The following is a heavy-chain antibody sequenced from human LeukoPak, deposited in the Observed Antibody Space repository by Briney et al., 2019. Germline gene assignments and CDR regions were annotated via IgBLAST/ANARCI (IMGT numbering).Heavy chain of an antibody. CDR1: GFTLSDYA. Sequence: GGSLRLSCAASGFTLSDYAMAWVRQAPGKGLEWVAVLSYDGSIKYYADSVKGRFTISRDSSKNTLYLQMNSLRPEDTAVYYCAAGLGTAAAAPFESWGQGTLVTVSS. CDR2: LSYDGSIK. D-gene: IGHD6-13*01. V-gene: IGHV3-30*04. J-gene: IGHJ4*02. CDR3: AAGLGTAAAAPFES.